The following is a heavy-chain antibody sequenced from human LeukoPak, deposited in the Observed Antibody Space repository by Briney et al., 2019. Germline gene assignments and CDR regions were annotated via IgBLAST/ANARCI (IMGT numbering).Heavy chain of an antibody. CDR2: IRSKANSYAT. J-gene: IGHJ4*02. CDR3: TRLWFGEFQYYFDY. Sequence: VGSLRLSCAASGFTFSGSAMHWVRQASGKGLEWVGRIRSKANSYATAYAASVKGRFTISRDDSKNTAYLQMNSLKTEDTAVYYCTRLWFGEFQYYFDYWGQGTLVTVSS. D-gene: IGHD3-10*01. V-gene: IGHV3-73*01. CDR1: GFTFSGSA.